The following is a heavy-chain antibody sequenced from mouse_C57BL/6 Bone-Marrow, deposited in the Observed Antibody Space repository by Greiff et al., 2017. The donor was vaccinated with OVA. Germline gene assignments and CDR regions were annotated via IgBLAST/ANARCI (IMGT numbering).Heavy chain of an antibody. V-gene: IGHV1-59*01. D-gene: IGHD1-1*01. CDR3: AIEHYYGSSYGY. Sequence: VQLQQPGAELVRPGPSVKLSCKASGYTFTSYWMHWVKQRPGQGLEWIGVIDPSDSYTNYNQKFKGKATLTVDTSSSTAYMQLSSLTSEDSAVYYCAIEHYYGSSYGYWGQGTTLTVSS. J-gene: IGHJ2*01. CDR1: GYTFTSYW. CDR2: IDPSDSYT.